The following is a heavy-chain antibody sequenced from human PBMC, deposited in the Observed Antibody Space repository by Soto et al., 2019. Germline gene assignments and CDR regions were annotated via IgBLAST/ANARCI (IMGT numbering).Heavy chain of an antibody. D-gene: IGHD2-15*01. CDR1: GFTFSSYG. J-gene: IGHJ4*02. Sequence: GGSLRLSCAASGFTFSSYGMHWVRQAPGKGLEWVAVIWYDGSNKYYADSVKGRFTISRDNSKNTLYLQMNSLRAEDTAVYYCARDEGPDCSGGSCHATFDYWGQGTLVTVSS. CDR3: ARDEGPDCSGGSCHATFDY. V-gene: IGHV3-33*01. CDR2: IWYDGSNK.